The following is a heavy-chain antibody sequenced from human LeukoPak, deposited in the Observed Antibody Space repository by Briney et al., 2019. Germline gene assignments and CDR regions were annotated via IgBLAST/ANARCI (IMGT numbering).Heavy chain of an antibody. CDR2: IIPIFGTA. Sequence: GSSVKVSCKSSGGTFSSYAIIWVRQAPGQGLEWMGGIIPIFGTANYAKKFQGRVTITADESTSTAYMELSSLRSEDTAVYYCASRYYYGSGSYYSRDAFDIWGQGTMVTVSS. V-gene: IGHV1-69*01. CDR1: GGTFSSYA. J-gene: IGHJ3*02. CDR3: ASRYYYGSGSYYSRDAFDI. D-gene: IGHD3-10*01.